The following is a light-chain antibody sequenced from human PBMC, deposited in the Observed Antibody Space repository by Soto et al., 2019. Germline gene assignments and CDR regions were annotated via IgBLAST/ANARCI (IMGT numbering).Light chain of an antibody. CDR1: SSDIGGYNY. V-gene: IGLV2-14*03. CDR2: DVT. J-gene: IGLJ2*01. Sequence: QSALTQPASVSGSPGQSITISCTGTSSDIGGYNYVSWYQQHPGKAPKLMISDVTNRPSGVSNRFSGSKSGNTASLTIPGLQTEDEADYYCSSYASSTPLLFGGGTKLTVL. CDR3: SSYASSTPLL.